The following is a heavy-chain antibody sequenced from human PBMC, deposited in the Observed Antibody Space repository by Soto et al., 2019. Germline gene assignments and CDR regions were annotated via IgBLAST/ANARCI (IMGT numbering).Heavy chain of an antibody. J-gene: IGHJ4*02. V-gene: IGHV3-11*05. CDR2: ISSSSSYI. CDR3: ARGSYYYDTSGYYPDY. CDR1: GFTFSDYY. Sequence: GGSLRLSCAASGFTFSDYYMTWIRQAPGKGLEWVSYISSSSSYIHYADSVKGRFTISRDNAKNSLYLQMNSLRAEDTAVYYCARGSYYYDTSGYYPDYWGQGTLVTVSS. D-gene: IGHD3-22*01.